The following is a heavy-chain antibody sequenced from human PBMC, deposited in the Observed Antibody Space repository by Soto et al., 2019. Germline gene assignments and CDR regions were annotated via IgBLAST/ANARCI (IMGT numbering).Heavy chain of an antibody. D-gene: IGHD6-6*01. Sequence: EVQVLESGGGLVQPEGSLRLYCAASGFTFSSYAMSWVRQAPGKGLEWVSAISGSGDNTYYADSVKGRFTISRDNSKDTLYLQMIGLGAEYTAVYYCAKDSGSLSLLGLDYWGQGTLVTVSS. CDR3: AKDSGSLSLLGLDY. CDR2: ISGSGDNT. J-gene: IGHJ4*02. CDR1: GFTFSSYA. V-gene: IGHV3-23*01.